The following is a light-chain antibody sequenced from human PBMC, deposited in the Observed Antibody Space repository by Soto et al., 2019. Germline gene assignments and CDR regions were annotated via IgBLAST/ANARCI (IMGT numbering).Light chain of an antibody. CDR3: SSYGSTSTRYV. J-gene: IGLJ1*01. Sequence: QSVLTQPASVSGSPGQSITISCTGTSSDVGGYNYVSWYQQHPGKAPKLMIYEVSNRPSGVSNRFSGSKSANTASLTISGLQAEDEGDYFCSSYGSTSTRYVFGTGTKVTVL. CDR2: EVS. CDR1: SSDVGGYNY. V-gene: IGLV2-14*01.